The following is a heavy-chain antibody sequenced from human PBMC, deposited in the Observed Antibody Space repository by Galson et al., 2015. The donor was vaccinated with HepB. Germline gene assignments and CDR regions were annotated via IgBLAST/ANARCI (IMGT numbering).Heavy chain of an antibody. J-gene: IGHJ6*02. CDR2: ISYDGSDK. CDR1: GLTFSSYG. V-gene: IGHV3-30*03. D-gene: IGHD2-15*01. CDR3: ARDYEVAAPHRYYYYGMDV. Sequence: SLRLSCAASGLTFSSYGMHWVRQAPGKGLEWVAVISYDGSDKYYTEFVKGRFTITRDNSKNTLYLQMNSLRAEDTAVYYCARDYEVAAPHRYYYYGMDVWGQGTTVTVSS.